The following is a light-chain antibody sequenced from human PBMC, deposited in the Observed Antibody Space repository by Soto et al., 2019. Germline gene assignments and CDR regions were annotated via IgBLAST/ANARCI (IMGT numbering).Light chain of an antibody. CDR3: QQRTNWPRT. CDR1: QSVSSY. Sequence: EIVLTQSPATLSLSPGERATLSCRASQSVSSYLAWYQQKPGQAPRLLIYDAYNMTTGIPARFSGSGSGTDFTLTISSLEPEDFAVSYCQQRTNWPRTFGQGTKLEIK. J-gene: IGKJ2*02. CDR2: DAY. V-gene: IGKV3-11*01.